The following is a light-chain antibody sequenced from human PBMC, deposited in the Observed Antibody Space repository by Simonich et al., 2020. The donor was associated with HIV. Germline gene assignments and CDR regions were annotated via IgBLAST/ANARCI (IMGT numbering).Light chain of an antibody. Sequence: QSALTQPASVSGSPGQSLPISCTETSSPVGSYHLVSWYQQHPGKAPKLKIYEGSKRPAGVSNRFSGSKSGNTASLTISGLQAEDEADYYCCSYAGSSTLGVFGGGTKLTVL. V-gene: IGLV2-23*01. CDR1: SSPVGSYHL. CDR2: EGS. J-gene: IGLJ3*02. CDR3: CSYAGSSTLGV.